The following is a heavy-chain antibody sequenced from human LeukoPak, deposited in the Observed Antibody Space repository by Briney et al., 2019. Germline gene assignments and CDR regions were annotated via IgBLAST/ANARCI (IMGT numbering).Heavy chain of an antibody. D-gene: IGHD3-10*01. V-gene: IGHV3-23*01. CDR2: FSVSDGRT. J-gene: IGHJ4*02. CDR3: AKQHAATGGYFDY. Sequence: GESLRLSCAASGFTFINYAMSWVRQAPGKGLEYMSTFSVSDGRTYYADSVKGRFTISRDNSKYTLYLQMNSLRAEDTAVYYCAKQHAATGGYFDYWGQGTLVTVSS. CDR1: GFTFINYA.